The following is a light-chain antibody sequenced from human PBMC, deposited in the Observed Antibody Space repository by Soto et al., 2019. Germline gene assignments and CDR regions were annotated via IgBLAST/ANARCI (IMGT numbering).Light chain of an antibody. J-gene: IGLJ1*01. CDR1: SSDVGGYNY. CDR3: SSYAGSNKKV. V-gene: IGLV2-8*01. Sequence: QSALTQPPSASGSPGQSVTISCTGTSSDVGGYNYVSWYQQYPGKAPKLMIYEVSKRPSGVPDRFSGSKSGNTASLTVSGLQAEDEADYYCSSYAGSNKKVFGTGTKLTVL. CDR2: EVS.